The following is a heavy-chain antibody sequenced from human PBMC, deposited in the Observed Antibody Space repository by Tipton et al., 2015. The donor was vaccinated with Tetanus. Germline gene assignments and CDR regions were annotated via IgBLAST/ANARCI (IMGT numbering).Heavy chain of an antibody. J-gene: IGHJ4*02. D-gene: IGHD3-3*01. CDR3: ARANYNFPKKGPFDY. Sequence: GEALSNGDYYWSWIRQPPGKGLESIGYIYYSGSTYYNPSLKSRVTISVDTSKNQFSLRLSSVTAADTAVYYCARANYNFPKKGPFDYWGQGTLVTVSS. CDR1: GEALSNGDYY. V-gene: IGHV4-30-4*01. CDR2: IYYSGST.